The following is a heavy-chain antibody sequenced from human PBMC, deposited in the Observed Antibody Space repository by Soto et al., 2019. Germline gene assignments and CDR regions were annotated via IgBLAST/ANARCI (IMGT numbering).Heavy chain of an antibody. J-gene: IGHJ6*03. Sequence: EVQLVESGGGLVQPGGSLRLSCAASGFTFSNYWMSWVRQAPGKGLEWVASIKQEGSEKDYVDSVRGRFTISRDNAKKSLYLQMNSLRAEDTAVYYCARDQGAYDLWIRKGYFYYTDVWGKGTPVTVSS. D-gene: IGHD3-3*01. V-gene: IGHV3-7*01. CDR1: GFTFSNYW. CDR2: IKQEGSEK. CDR3: ARDQGAYDLWIRKGYFYYTDV.